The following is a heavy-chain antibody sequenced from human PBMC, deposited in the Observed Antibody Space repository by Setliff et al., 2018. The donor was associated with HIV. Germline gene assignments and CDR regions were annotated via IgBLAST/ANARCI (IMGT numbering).Heavy chain of an antibody. V-gene: IGHV4-39*01. CDR1: GGSISSSSYY. D-gene: IGHD2-2*01. Sequence: PSETLSLTCTVSGGSISSSSYYWGGIRQPPGKGLEWIGSLDYIGSTYYNPSLNSRVTISVVTSKNQFSLKLSSLTAADTAVYYCARHVDCSTTSCYARPYYFYYMDVWGKGTTVTVSS. CDR3: ARHVDCSTTSCYARPYYFYYMDV. J-gene: IGHJ6*03. CDR2: LDYIGST.